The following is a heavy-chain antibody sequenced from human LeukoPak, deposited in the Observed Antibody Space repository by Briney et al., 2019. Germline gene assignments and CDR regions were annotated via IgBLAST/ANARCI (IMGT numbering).Heavy chain of an antibody. D-gene: IGHD3-22*01. Sequence: SETLSLTCAVSGDSISTYQWSWIRQSPGKGLEWIGYIYYTGSTNYNPSLRSRVTTSVDTFKNQFSLKLTSVTAADTAVYFCARGPYSYDSSGAFDIWGQGTMVTVSS. CDR1: GDSISTYQ. CDR3: ARGPYSYDSSGAFDI. V-gene: IGHV4-59*01. CDR2: IYYTGST. J-gene: IGHJ3*02.